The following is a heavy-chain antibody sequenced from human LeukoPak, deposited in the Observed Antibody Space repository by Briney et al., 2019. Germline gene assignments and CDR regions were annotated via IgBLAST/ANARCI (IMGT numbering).Heavy chain of an antibody. CDR2: IRYDGSNK. Sequence: GGSLRLSCAASGFTFSSYGMHWVRQAPGKGLEWVAFIRYDGSNKYYADSVKGRFTISRDNSKNTLYLQMNSLRTEDTAVYYCAKASRIVVVPAAMGYWGQGTLVTVSS. V-gene: IGHV3-30*02. CDR3: AKASRIVVVPAAMGY. CDR1: GFTFSSYG. J-gene: IGHJ4*02. D-gene: IGHD2-2*01.